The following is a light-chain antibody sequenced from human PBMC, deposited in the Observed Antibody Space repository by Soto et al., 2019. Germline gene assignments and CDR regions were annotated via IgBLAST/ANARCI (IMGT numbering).Light chain of an antibody. Sequence: ESVCTHSTDPLSFSPGGRATPSRRASQSVSSYLAWYQQKPGQAPRLLIYDASNRATGIPARFSGSGSGTDFTLTISSLEPEDFAVYYCQQRSNWPLITFGQGTLPEIK. CDR1: QSVSSY. CDR2: DAS. CDR3: QQRSNWPLIT. J-gene: IGKJ5*01. V-gene: IGKV3-11*01.